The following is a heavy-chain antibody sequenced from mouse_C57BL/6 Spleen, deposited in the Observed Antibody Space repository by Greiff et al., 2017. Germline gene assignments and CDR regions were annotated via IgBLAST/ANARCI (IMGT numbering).Heavy chain of an antibody. CDR2: ISSGSSTI. J-gene: IGHJ3*01. V-gene: IGHV5-17*01. Sequence: EVMLMESGGGLVKPGGSLKLSCAASGFTFSDYGMHWVHQAPEKGLEWVAYISSGSSTIYYADTVKGRFTLSRNNATNTLFLQMTSLRSEDTAMYYCARYYSSSAWYAYWGQGTLVSVAA. D-gene: IGHD2-5*01. CDR1: GFTFSDYG. CDR3: ARYYSSSAWYAY.